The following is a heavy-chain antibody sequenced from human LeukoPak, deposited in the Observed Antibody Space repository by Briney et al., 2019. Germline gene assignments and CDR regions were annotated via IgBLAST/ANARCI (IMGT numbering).Heavy chain of an antibody. CDR3: ARIVTGELRYFDWTDAWFDP. CDR1: GGTFSSYA. D-gene: IGHD3-9*01. J-gene: IGHJ5*02. CDR2: IIPIFGTA. Sequence: GAWVKVSCKASGGTFSSYAISLVRQAPRQGLEWMGWIIPIFGTANYAQKFQGRVTITADESTSTAYMELSSLRSEDTAVYYCARIVTGELRYFDWTDAWFDPWGQGTLVTVSS. V-gene: IGHV1-69*01.